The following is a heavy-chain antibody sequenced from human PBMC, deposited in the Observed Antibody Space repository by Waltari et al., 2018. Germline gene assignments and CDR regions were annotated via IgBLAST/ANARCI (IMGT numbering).Heavy chain of an antibody. CDR1: GFTFSSYS. Sequence: EVQLVESGGGLVQPGGSLRLSCAASGFTFSSYSMNWVRQAPGKGLEWVSYISSSSSTIYYADSVKGRFTISRDNAKNSLYLQMNSLRAEDTAVYYCASHPYSSGRAREGYWGQGTLVTVSS. J-gene: IGHJ4*02. D-gene: IGHD6-19*01. CDR3: ASHPYSSGRAREGY. CDR2: ISSSSSTI. V-gene: IGHV3-48*01.